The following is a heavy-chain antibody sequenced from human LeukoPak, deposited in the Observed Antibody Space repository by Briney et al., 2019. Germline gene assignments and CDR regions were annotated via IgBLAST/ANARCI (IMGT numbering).Heavy chain of an antibody. CDR1: GGSISTYY. CDR3: ARDQGSYYGVDV. Sequence: SETLSLTCTVSGGSISTYYWSWIRQPAGKGLEWIGRMYTSGTTKYNPSLKSRVTMSVDTSNNQFSLKVSSVTAADTAVYYCARDQGSYYGVDVWGQGTMVTVSS. J-gene: IGHJ6*02. V-gene: IGHV4-4*07. CDR2: MYTSGTT.